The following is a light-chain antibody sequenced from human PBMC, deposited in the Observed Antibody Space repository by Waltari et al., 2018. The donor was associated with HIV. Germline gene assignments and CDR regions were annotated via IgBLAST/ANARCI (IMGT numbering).Light chain of an antibody. CDR3: LQTYSIPFT. V-gene: IGKV1-39*01. CDR1: QNIHNY. Sequence: DIQMTQSPSSLSGSVGDSVTITCRASQNIHNYLSWYQQKPAKAPKLLIYGASSLQRGVSSRFTTTGSGSDFTLTIRGLQPEDFATYYCLQTYSIPFTFGGGTKVEI. J-gene: IGKJ4*01. CDR2: GAS.